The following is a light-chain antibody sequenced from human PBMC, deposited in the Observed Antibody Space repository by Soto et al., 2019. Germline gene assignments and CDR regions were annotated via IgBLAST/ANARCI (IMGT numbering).Light chain of an antibody. Sequence: EIVLTQSPFTLSVSPFERSTLSCRASQSVRSNLAWYQQKPGQAPSLLIYGAFTRATGIPTRFSGTGSGTEFTLTISSLQSEDFALYYCQQYNDWPLTFGQGTKVDIK. V-gene: IGKV3-15*01. CDR2: GAF. CDR3: QQYNDWPLT. J-gene: IGKJ1*01. CDR1: QSVRSN.